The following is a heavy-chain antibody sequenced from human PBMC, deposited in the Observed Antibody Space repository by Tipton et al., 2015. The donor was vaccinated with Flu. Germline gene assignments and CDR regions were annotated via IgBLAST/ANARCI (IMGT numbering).Heavy chain of an antibody. CDR3: ARGRDFYGAADSSLGY. CDR2: IHHTGTT. V-gene: IGHV4-59*01. D-gene: IGHD3-10*01. J-gene: IGHJ4*02. CDR1: GASITANY. Sequence: TLSLTCTVSGASITANYWSWVRQPPGRGLEWIGYIHHTGTTNYSPSLGGRVTMSIDTSQNQFSLTLASVTAADTAIYYCARGRDFYGAADSSLGYWGQGTLVTVSS.